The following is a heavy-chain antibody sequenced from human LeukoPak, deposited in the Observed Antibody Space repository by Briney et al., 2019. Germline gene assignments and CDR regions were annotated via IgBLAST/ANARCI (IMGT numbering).Heavy chain of an antibody. Sequence: GASVKVSCRASGYTFTDYGITWVRQAPGQGLEWMGWISADNGDTNYAQKFQGRVTMTTDTSTSTAYMELRSLRSDDTAVYYCAREILYYYDSSVGFDPWGRGTLVTVSS. V-gene: IGHV1-18*01. CDR3: AREILYYYDSSVGFDP. CDR1: GYTFTDYG. CDR2: ISADNGDT. J-gene: IGHJ5*02. D-gene: IGHD3-22*01.